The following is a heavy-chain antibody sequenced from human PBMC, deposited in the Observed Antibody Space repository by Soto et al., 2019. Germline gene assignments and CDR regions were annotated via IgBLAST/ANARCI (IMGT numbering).Heavy chain of an antibody. J-gene: IGHJ6*02. Sequence: SETLSLTCTVSGGSVSSSSYYWGWVRQPPGKGLEWIGSVYYSGSTYYNPSLESRVTISVDKSKNQFSLKLMSLSAADTAVYYCARHGSGYYYYYYGMDVWGQGTTVTVSS. CDR2: VYYSGST. V-gene: IGHV4-39*01. CDR3: ARHGSGYYYYYYGMDV. D-gene: IGHD3-10*01. CDR1: GGSVSSSSYY.